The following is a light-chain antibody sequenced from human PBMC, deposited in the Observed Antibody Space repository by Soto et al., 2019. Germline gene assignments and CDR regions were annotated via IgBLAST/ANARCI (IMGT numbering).Light chain of an antibody. V-gene: IGKV3-20*01. J-gene: IGKJ1*01. CDR1: QSVSNNY. CDR2: GAS. CDR3: QQYYSPPRT. Sequence: EIVLTQSPGTLSLSPGERATLSCRASQSVSNNYLAWYQQKPGQAPRLLIYGASNRATGIPDRFSGSGSGTDFTLTISSLQAYDVAVYFCQQYYSPPRTFGQVTTVDIK.